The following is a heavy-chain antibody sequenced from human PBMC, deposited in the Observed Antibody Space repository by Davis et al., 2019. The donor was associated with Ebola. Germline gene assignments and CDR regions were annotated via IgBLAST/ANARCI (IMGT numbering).Heavy chain of an antibody. J-gene: IGHJ4*02. CDR3: AGGDFWSGQFDY. CDR2: ISGNGGGT. CDR1: GFSFRSYA. Sequence: GGSLRLSCAASGFSFRSYAMSWVRQPPGKGLEWVSAISGNGGGTYYADSVKGRFTISRDNSKNTLSLQMTSLRAEDTALYYCAGGDFWSGQFDYWGQGALDTVSS. D-gene: IGHD3-3*01. V-gene: IGHV3-23*01.